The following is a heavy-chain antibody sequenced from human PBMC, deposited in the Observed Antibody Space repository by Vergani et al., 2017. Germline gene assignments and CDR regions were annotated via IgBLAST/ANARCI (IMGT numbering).Heavy chain of an antibody. V-gene: IGHV4-34*01. J-gene: IGHJ6*03. CDR3: ARMGGGPYYYYMDV. D-gene: IGHD2-15*01. CDR1: GGSFSGSY. Sequence: QVQLQQWGAGLLKPSETLSLTCAVYGGSFSGSYWSWIRQPPGKGLEWIGEINHSGSTNYNPSLKSRVTISVDTSKNQFSLKLSSVTAADTAVYYCARMGGGPYYYYMDVWGKGTTVTVSS. CDR2: INHSGST.